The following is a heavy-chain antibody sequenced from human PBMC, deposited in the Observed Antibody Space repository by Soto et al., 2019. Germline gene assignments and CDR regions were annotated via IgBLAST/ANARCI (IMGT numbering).Heavy chain of an antibody. CDR1: GYSLTSYW. D-gene: IGHD3-3*01. Sequence: PGESLQISCKGSGYSLTSYWIGWVRQMLGKGLEWMGIIYPGDSNTRYSPSLQGQVTISVDKSISTAYLQWSSLKATDTAMYYCARHAYDFWSGHPNPRYYYGMDVWGQGTTVTVSS. CDR2: IYPGDSNT. V-gene: IGHV5-51*01. CDR3: ARHAYDFWSGHPNPRYYYGMDV. J-gene: IGHJ6*02.